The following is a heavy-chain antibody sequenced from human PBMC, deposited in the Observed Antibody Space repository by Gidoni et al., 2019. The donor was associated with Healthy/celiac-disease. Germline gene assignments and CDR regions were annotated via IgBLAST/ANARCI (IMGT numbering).Heavy chain of an antibody. J-gene: IGHJ4*02. V-gene: IGHV3-23*01. CDR2: ISGSGGST. D-gene: IGHD5-12*01. CDR3: AKENSYSGYDEDY. CDR1: GLTFSSYA. Sequence: EVQLLESGGGLVQPGGSLRPPCAASGLTFSSYAMSWVRQAPGKGLEWVSAISGSGGSTYYADSVKGRFTISRDNSKNTLYLQMNSLRAEDTAVYYCAKENSYSGYDEDYWGQGTLVTVSS.